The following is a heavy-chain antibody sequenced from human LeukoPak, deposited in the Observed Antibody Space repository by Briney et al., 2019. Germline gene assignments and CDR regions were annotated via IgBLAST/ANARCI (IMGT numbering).Heavy chain of an antibody. CDR3: ARRAGAYTHPYDY. D-gene: IGHD3-16*01. J-gene: IGHJ4*02. Sequence: GGSLRLSCAASGFTFSSYEMNWVRQAPGKGLEWVSYISSSGSYIYYADSVKGRFTISIDNSKNTLYLQMNSLRAEDTAVYYCARRAGAYTHPYDYWGQGTLVTVS. V-gene: IGHV3-48*03. CDR2: ISSSGSYI. CDR1: GFTFSSYE.